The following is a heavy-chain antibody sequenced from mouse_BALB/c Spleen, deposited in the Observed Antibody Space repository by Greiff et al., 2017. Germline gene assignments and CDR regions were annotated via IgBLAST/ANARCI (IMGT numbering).Heavy chain of an antibody. CDR3: ARFPGGLLPPYYYAMDY. CDR2: IYPYNGGT. J-gene: IGHJ4*01. Sequence: EVMLVESGPELVKPGASVKISCKASGYTFTDYNMHWVKQSHGKSLEWIGYIYPYNGGTGYNQKFKSKATLTVDNSSSTAYMELRSLTSEDSAVYYCARFPGGLLPPYYYAMDYWGQGTSVTVSS. V-gene: IGHV1S29*02. D-gene: IGHD2-3*01. CDR1: GYTFTDYN.